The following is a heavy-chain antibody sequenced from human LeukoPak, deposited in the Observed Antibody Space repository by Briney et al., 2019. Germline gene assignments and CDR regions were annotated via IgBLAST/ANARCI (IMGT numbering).Heavy chain of an antibody. V-gene: IGHV3-23*01. J-gene: IGHJ4*02. CDR3: AKYSSGSYFGGFDY. Sequence: GGSLRLSCAASGFTFSSYAMSWVRQAPGKGLEWVSTINDNGGSTFHAGSVKGRFTISRDNSKNTLYLLMNSLRAEDTAVYYCAKYSSGSYFGGFDYWGQGTLVTVSS. D-gene: IGHD3-10*01. CDR1: GFTFSSYA. CDR2: INDNGGST.